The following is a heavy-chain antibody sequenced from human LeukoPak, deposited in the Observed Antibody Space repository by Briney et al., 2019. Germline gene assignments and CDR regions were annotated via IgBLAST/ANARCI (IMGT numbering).Heavy chain of an antibody. CDR2: IKQDGSEK. Sequence: GGSLRLSCAASGFTFSYFAMSWVRQAPGKGLEWVANIKQDGSEKYYVDSVKGRFTISRDNAKNSLYLQMNSLRAEDTAVYYCARGDGDFWSGYAQTTFDYWGQGTLVTVSS. CDR3: ARGDGDFWSGYAQTTFDY. D-gene: IGHD3-3*01. J-gene: IGHJ4*02. V-gene: IGHV3-7*01. CDR1: GFTFSYFA.